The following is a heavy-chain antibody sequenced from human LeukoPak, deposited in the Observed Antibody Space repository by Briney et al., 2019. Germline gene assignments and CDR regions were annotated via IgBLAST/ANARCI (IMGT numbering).Heavy chain of an antibody. Sequence: GGSLRLSCTTSGFPFGDYSMTWVRQAPGKGLEWVGFIRSKAYGGTAEYAASVRGRFTISRDDSKNIAYLQMNSLKTEDTAVYYCARDSWSGSTPYYFDYWGQGTLATVSS. CDR1: GFPFGDYS. CDR2: IRSKAYGGTA. D-gene: IGHD3-3*01. V-gene: IGHV3-49*04. CDR3: ARDSWSGSTPYYFDY. J-gene: IGHJ4*02.